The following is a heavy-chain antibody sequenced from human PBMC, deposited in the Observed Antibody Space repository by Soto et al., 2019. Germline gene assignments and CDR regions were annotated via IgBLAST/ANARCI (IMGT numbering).Heavy chain of an antibody. CDR3: AIITVFGVVSPDAFDI. J-gene: IGHJ3*02. CDR1: GYSFAGYW. CDR2: IYPGDSDT. V-gene: IGHV5-51*01. Sequence: PGESLKISCKGSGYSFAGYWIGWVRQMPGKGLEWMGIIYPGDSDTRYSPSFQGQVTISADKSISTAYLQWSSLKASDTAMYYCAIITVFGVVSPDAFDIWGQGTMVTVSS. D-gene: IGHD3-3*01.